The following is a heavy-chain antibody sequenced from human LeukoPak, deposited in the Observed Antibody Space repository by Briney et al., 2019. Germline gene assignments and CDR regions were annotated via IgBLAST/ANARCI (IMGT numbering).Heavy chain of an antibody. J-gene: IGHJ4*02. D-gene: IGHD6-19*01. CDR2: IYYSGST. Sequence: SETLSLTCTVSGGSISSYYWSWIRQPPGKGLEWIGYIYYSGSTNYNPSLKSRVTISVDTSKNQFSLKLNSVTAADTAVYYCARDRAVAGQGFDYWGQGTLVTVSS. CDR3: ARDRAVAGQGFDY. V-gene: IGHV4-59*01. CDR1: GGSISSYY.